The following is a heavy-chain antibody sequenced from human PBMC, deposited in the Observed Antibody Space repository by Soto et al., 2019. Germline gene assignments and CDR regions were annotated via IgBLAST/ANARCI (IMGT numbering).Heavy chain of an antibody. CDR2: IYYSGST. Sequence: QLQLQESGPGLVKPSETLSLTCTVSGGSISSSSYYWGWIRQPPGKGLEWIGSIYYSGSTYYNPSLKGGSTKPGERSKNQFPGGVSSGTAADAAVYYWARGGRVAATGGGYYWGQGPRVTVSS. D-gene: IGHD2-15*01. V-gene: IGHV4-39*01. CDR1: GGSISSSSYY. J-gene: IGHJ4*02. CDR3: ARGGRVAATGGGYY.